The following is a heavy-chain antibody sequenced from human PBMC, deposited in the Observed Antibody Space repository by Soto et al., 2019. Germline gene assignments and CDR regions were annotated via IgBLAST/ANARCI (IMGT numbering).Heavy chain of an antibody. D-gene: IGHD3-22*01. V-gene: IGHV4-31*03. CDR2: IYYSGST. J-gene: IGHJ4*02. CDR3: ARPKASEYYYDSSGYPGRNPYYFDY. CDR1: GGSISSGGYY. Sequence: SETLSLTCTVSGGSISSGGYYWSWIRQHPGKGLEWIGYIYYSGSTYYNPSLKSRVTISVDTSKNQFSLKLSSVTAADTAVYYCARPKASEYYYDSSGYPGRNPYYFDYWGQGTLVTVSS.